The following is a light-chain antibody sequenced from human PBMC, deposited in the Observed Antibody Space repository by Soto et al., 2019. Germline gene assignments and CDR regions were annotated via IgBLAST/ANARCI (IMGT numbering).Light chain of an antibody. CDR2: WAS. J-gene: IGKJ1*01. CDR3: QQYYSTPLT. CDR1: QSVLYSSNNKNY. Sequence: DIVMTQSPDSLAVSLGERATINCKSSQSVLYSSNNKNYLAWYQQKPGQPPKLLIYWASTRASGIPDRFSGSSTGTDIPITISRRQAEDAAVYYCQQYYSTPLTFGQGTKVEIK. V-gene: IGKV4-1*01.